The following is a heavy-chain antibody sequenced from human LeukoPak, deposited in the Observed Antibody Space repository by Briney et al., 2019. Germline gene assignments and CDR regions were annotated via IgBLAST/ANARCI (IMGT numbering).Heavy chain of an antibody. CDR3: ARSRIAAAGPGFADY. CDR1: GYTFTSYG. D-gene: IGHD6-13*01. CDR2: ISAYNGNT. Sequence: ASVKVSCKASGYTFTSYGISWVRQAPGQGLEWMEWISAYNGNTNYAQKLQGRVTMTTDTSTSTAYMELRSLRSDDTAVYYCARSRIAAAGPGFADYWGQGTLVTVSS. J-gene: IGHJ4*02. V-gene: IGHV1-18*01.